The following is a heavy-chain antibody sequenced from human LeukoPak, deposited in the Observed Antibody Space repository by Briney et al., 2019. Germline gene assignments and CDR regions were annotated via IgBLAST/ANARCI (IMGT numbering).Heavy chain of an antibody. CDR3: ARGSGGDYVTDDAFDI. CDR1: GFTFSSYA. Sequence: LRLSCAASGFTFSSYAMSWVRQAPGKGLEWIGYIYHSGSTYYNPSLKSRVTISVDRSKNQFSLKLSSVTAADTAVYYCARGSGGDYVTDDAFDIWGQGTMVTVSS. V-gene: IGHV4-30-2*01. CDR2: IYHSGST. J-gene: IGHJ3*02. D-gene: IGHD4-17*01.